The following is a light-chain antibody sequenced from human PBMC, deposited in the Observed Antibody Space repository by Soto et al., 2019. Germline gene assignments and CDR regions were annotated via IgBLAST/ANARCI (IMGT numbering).Light chain of an antibody. CDR3: CSYAGSYSLV. CDR1: SSDVGGYNY. CDR2: DVT. V-gene: IGLV2-11*01. Sequence: QSVLTQPRSVSGSPGQSVTISCTGTSSDVGGYNYVSWYQQYPGKAPKPMIFDVTKRPSGVPDRFSGSKSGNTASLTISGLQAEDEADYYCCSYAGSYSLVFGGGTKLTVL. J-gene: IGLJ2*01.